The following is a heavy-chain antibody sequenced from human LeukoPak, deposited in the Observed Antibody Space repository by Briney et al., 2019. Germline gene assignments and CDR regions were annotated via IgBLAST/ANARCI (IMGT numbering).Heavy chain of an antibody. CDR3: ARHLDDSSGYYYRTMYYFDY. J-gene: IGHJ4*02. CDR1: GYSFTTYR. D-gene: IGHD3-22*01. CDR2: ISPGDSDT. V-gene: IGHV5-51*01. Sequence: GESLKITCKGSGYSFTTYRIGWVRQMPGKGLEWMGVISPGDSDTRYSPSFQGQVTISADKSISTAYLQWSSLKASDTAMYYCARHLDDSSGYYYRTMYYFDYWGQGTLVTVSS.